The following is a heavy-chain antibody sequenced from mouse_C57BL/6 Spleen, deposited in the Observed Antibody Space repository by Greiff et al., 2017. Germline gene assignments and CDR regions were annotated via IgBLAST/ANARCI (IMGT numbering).Heavy chain of an antibody. CDR1: GFTFSSYT. V-gene: IGHV5-9*01. J-gene: IGHJ2*01. D-gene: IGHD2-4*01. CDR2: ISCGGGNT. CDR3: ARRGDYDGYYFDD. Sequence: EVKVVESGGGLVKPGGSLKLSCAASGFTFSSYTMSWVRQTPEKRLEWVATISCGGGNTYYPDSVKGRFTISRDNAKNTLYLPMSSLRSEDTALYYCARRGDYDGYYFDDWGQGTTLTVSS.